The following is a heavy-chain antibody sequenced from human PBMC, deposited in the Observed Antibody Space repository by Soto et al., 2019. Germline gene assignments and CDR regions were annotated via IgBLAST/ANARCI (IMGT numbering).Heavy chain of an antibody. CDR3: ARDLIAVAGHYWFDP. CDR1: GYTFTSYY. Sequence: ASVKVSGKASGYTFTSYYMHWVRQAPGQGLEWMGIINPSGGSTSYAQKFQGRVTVTRATSTSTVDMELSSLRSEATAVYYCARDLIAVAGHYWFDPWGQGTLVTVSS. J-gene: IGHJ5*02. D-gene: IGHD6-19*01. V-gene: IGHV1-46*01. CDR2: INPSGGST.